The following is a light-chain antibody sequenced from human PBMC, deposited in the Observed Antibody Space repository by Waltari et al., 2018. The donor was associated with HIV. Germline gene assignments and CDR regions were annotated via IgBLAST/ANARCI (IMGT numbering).Light chain of an antibody. J-gene: IGKJ4*01. CDR2: DAS. Sequence: DIQLTQSPSSLSASVGDRVTITCQESHDTSFSLNWYQQRPGKAPKLLIYDASKLERGVPSRFTGSGSGTHFTFTITSLQAEDIATYYCQQYRSLPITFGGGTKVEI. CDR1: HDTSFS. V-gene: IGKV1-33*01. CDR3: QQYRSLPIT.